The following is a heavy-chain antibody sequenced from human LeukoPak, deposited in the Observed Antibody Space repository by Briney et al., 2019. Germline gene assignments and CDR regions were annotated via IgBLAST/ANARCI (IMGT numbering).Heavy chain of an antibody. Sequence: GGSLRLSCAASGFTFTHYNMYWVRQPPGKGLEWVSLINWDGSSSYYADSVKGRFTISRDNAKNSLYLQMNSLRAEDTAVYYCARDRPHSSPPLWGQGTLVTVSS. D-gene: IGHD3-22*01. CDR1: GFTFTHYN. V-gene: IGHV3-43*01. J-gene: IGHJ4*02. CDR3: ARDRPHSSPPL. CDR2: INWDGSSS.